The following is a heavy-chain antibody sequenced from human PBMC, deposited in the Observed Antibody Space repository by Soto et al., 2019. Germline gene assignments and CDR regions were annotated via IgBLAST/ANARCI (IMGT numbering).Heavy chain of an antibody. CDR3: AGSGSYPMDV. D-gene: IGHD3-10*01. J-gene: IGHJ6*02. CDR1: GSSIRTSGYY. Sequence: SETLSLTCTLPGSSIRTSGYYWGWIRQPPGKGLEWIGSIYYSGSTYYNPSLKSRVTISVDTSKNQFSLKLISVTAADTAVYYCAGSGSYPMDVWGQGTTVT. V-gene: IGHV4-39*01. CDR2: IYYSGST.